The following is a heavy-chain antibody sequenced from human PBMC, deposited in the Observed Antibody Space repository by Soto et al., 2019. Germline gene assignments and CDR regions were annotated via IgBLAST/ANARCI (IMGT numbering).Heavy chain of an antibody. CDR3: ARTAGVLDV. J-gene: IGHJ6*02. CDR1: GYTFTSYD. Sequence: ASVKVSCKASGYTFTSYDINWVRQATGQGLEWMGWMNPKSGYTGYAEKFQGRVTMSRNTPTSTAYMELSSLRFEDTAVYYCARTAGVLDVWAQGTTVTVSS. D-gene: IGHD2-8*01. CDR2: MNPKSGYT. V-gene: IGHV1-8*01.